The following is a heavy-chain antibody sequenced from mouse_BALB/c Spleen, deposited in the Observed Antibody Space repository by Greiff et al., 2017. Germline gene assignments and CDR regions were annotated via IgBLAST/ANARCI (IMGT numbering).Heavy chain of an antibody. CDR3: ARSLGWFAY. V-gene: IGHV1-7*01. CDR2: INPSTGYT. J-gene: IGHJ3*01. D-gene: IGHD6-2*01. CDR1: GYTFTSYW. Sequence: QVQLQQSGAELAKPGASVKMSCKASGYTFTSYWMHWVKQRPGQGLEWIGYINPSTGYTEYNQKFKDKATLTADKSSSTAYMQLSSLTSEDSAVYYCARSLGWFAYWGQGTLVTVSA.